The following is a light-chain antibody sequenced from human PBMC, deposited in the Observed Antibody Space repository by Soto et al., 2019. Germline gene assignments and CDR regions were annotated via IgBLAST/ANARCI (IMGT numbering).Light chain of an antibody. CDR2: KVY. CDR1: QSLVYSDGNTY. J-gene: IGKJ1*01. CDR3: MHGSHWPWT. Sequence: DIVMTQSPLSLPVTLAQPASITCRSRQSLVYSDGNTYLTRFQQRPGQSPRRLIYKVYYRDSGVTDRFSGSGSGTDFTLKISRVEAQDVGLYYCMHGSHWPWTFGQGTKVEVE. V-gene: IGKV2-30*01.